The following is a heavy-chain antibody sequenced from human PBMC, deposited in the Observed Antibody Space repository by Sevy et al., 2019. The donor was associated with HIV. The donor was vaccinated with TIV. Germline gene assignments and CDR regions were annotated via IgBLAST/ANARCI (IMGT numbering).Heavy chain of an antibody. V-gene: IGHV3-7*01. CDR2: IKQDGSVK. J-gene: IGHJ4*02. Sequence: GGSLRLSCAASGFSLSTYWMSWVRQAPGKGLEWVANIKQDGSVKYYVDSVKGRFTISRDNARNFLYLQMNSLRDEDTAVYYCARETPISAYNDFWGQGTLVTVSS. D-gene: IGHD3-16*01. CDR3: ARETPISAYNDF. CDR1: GFSLSTYW.